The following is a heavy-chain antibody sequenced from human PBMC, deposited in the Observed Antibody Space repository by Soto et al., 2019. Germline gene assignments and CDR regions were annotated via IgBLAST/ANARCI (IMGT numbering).Heavy chain of an antibody. Sequence: QVLLVQSGAEVKKPGSSVKVSCTASGGTFGSYGVTWVRQAPGQGLEWLGEIVPMFGTASYAQKFQGRVTLTADKSTTTVHMELSSLGSDDTAVYFCARQKAMPPHYYSGMDVWGQGTTVTVSS. CDR3: ARQKAMPPHYYSGMDV. CDR1: GGTFGSYG. CDR2: IVPMFGTA. V-gene: IGHV1-69*06. J-gene: IGHJ6*02. D-gene: IGHD2-2*01.